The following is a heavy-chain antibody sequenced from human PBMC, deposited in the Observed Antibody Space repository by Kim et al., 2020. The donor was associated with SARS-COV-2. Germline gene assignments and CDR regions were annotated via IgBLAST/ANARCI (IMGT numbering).Heavy chain of an antibody. Sequence: ASVNVSCKASGYTFTSYGISWVRQAPGQGREWMGWTSAYNGNTNYAQKLQGRVTMTTDTSTSTAYMELRSLRSDDTAVDYCARTVFGDYSGGWDFDYWCQ. CDR2: TSAYNGNT. CDR1: GYTFTSYG. J-gene: IGHJ4*02. D-gene: IGHD6-19*01. V-gene: IGHV1-18*01. CDR3: ARTVFGDYSGGWDFDY.